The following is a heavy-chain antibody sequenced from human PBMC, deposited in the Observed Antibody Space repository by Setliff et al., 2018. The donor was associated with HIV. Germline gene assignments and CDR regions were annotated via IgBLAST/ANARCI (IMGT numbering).Heavy chain of an antibody. CDR1: GFTFSSYW. J-gene: IGHJ5*02. V-gene: IGHV3-7*01. CDR2: IKQDGSEM. CDR3: ARGGAIGVSVGAT. Sequence: GGSLRLSCAASGFTFSSYWMSWVRQAPGKGLEWVANIKQDGSEMYYVDSVKGRFTISRDNAKNSLFLQMKSLGAEDTGVYYCARGGAIGVSVGATWGQGTLVTVSS. D-gene: IGHD2-15*01.